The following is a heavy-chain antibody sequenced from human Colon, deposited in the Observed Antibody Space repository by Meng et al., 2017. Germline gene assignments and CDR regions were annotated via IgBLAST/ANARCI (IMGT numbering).Heavy chain of an antibody. Sequence: VQLQESGTVLVKPSGTLSLTCAVSGDSIRSSNWWSWVRQPPGRGLECIGEIYHSGSTNYNPSLKNRLSLTVDKSKNQFSLTLHSVTAADTAVYYCARYRYDSSSYSNFFDPWGQGTLVTVSS. J-gene: IGHJ5*02. CDR1: GDSIRSSNW. CDR3: ARYRYDSSSYSNFFDP. D-gene: IGHD3-22*01. CDR2: IYHSGST. V-gene: IGHV4-4*02.